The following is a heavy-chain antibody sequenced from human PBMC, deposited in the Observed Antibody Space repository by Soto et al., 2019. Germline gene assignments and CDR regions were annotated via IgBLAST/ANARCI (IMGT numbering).Heavy chain of an antibody. CDR3: ARDRGIMTTIVTGRYGMDV. CDR1: GYTFTSYG. J-gene: IGHJ6*02. V-gene: IGHV1-18*01. Sequence: QVQLVQSGAEVKKPGASVKVSCKASGYTFTSYGISWVRQAPGQGLEWMGWISAYNGNTNYAQKLQGRVTMTTDTSTSTSYMELRSLRSDDTAVYYCARDRGIMTTIVTGRYGMDVWGQGTTVTVSS. CDR2: ISAYNGNT. D-gene: IGHD3-10*01.